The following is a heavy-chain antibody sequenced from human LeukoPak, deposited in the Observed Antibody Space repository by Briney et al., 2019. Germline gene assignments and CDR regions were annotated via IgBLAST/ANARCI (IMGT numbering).Heavy chain of an antibody. V-gene: IGHV3-7*03. J-gene: IGHJ4*02. Sequence: PGGSLRLSCAVSGFTSSRYWMTWVRQAPGKGLEWVANIKDDGREKYYVDSVKGRFTISRDNAKNSLYLQMNSLRVEDTAVYYCARDWASGWDYWGQGTLVTVSS. CDR2: IKDDGREK. CDR1: GFTSSRYW. CDR3: ARDWASGWDY. D-gene: IGHD6-19*01.